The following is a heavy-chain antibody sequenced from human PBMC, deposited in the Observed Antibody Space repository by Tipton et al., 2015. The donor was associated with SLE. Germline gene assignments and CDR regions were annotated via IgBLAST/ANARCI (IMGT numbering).Heavy chain of an antibody. CDR1: GFTFSSYS. CDR3: ARRAVAGTPYYFDY. V-gene: IGHV3-48*01. D-gene: IGHD6-19*01. Sequence: SLRLSCAASGFTFSSYSMNWVRQAPGKGLEWVSYISSSSSTIYYADSVKGRFTISRDNAKNSLYLQMNSLRAEDTAVYYCARRAVAGTPYYFDYWGQGTLVTVSS. J-gene: IGHJ4*02. CDR2: ISSSSSTI.